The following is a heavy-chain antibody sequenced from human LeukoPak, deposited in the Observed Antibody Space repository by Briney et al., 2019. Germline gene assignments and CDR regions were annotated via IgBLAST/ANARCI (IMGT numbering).Heavy chain of an antibody. CDR2: INHSGST. CDR3: ARAPHRHSSGYCYYYYYYMDV. D-gene: IGHD3-22*01. J-gene: IGHJ6*03. V-gene: IGHV4-34*01. CDR1: GGSFSGYY. Sequence: PSETLSLTCAVYGGSFSGYYWSWIRQPPGKGLEWIGEINHSGSTNYNPSLKSRVTISVDTSKNQFSLKLSSVTAADTAVYYCARAPHRHSSGYCYYYYYYMDVWGKGTTVTVSS.